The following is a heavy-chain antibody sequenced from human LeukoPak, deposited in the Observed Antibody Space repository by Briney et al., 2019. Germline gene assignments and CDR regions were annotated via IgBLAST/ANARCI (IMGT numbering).Heavy chain of an antibody. Sequence: TASETLSLTCAVYGGSLSGYYWSWIRQPPGKGLEWIGEINHSGNTNYNPSLKSRVTMSVDTSQNHFYLKLSSVTAADTAVYYCARQGSGSSYYYYTFPYWGQGTLVTVSS. CDR1: GGSLSGYY. CDR2: INHSGNT. J-gene: IGHJ4*02. V-gene: IGHV4-34*01. CDR3: ARQGSGSSYYYYTFPY. D-gene: IGHD1-26*01.